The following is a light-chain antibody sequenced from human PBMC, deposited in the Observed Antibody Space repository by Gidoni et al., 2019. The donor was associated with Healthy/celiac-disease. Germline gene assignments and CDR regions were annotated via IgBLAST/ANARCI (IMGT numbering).Light chain of an antibody. CDR3: QQYDNLRLT. Sequence: DIQMTQSPSSLSASVGDRVTITCQASQDISNYLNWYQQKPVKAPKLLIYDASNLETGVPSRFSGSGSGTDFTFTISSLQLEDIATYYCQQYDNLRLTFGGGTKVEIK. CDR1: QDISNY. CDR2: DAS. J-gene: IGKJ4*01. V-gene: IGKV1-33*01.